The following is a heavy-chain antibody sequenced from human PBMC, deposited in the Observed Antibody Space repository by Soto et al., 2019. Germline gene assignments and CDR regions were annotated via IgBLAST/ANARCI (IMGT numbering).Heavy chain of an antibody. J-gene: IGHJ6*02. CDR3: ARGIEGWYQGRYYYGMDV. V-gene: IGHV4-61*01. CDR1: GGSVSSGSYY. Sequence: QVQLQESGPGLVKPSETLSLTCTVSGGSVSSGSYYWSWIRQPPGKGLEWIGYINYSGSTNYNPSLKNRVTLSVDTSKNQFSLKLSSVTAADTAVYYCARGIEGWYQGRYYYGMDVWGQGTTVTVSS. CDR2: INYSGST. D-gene: IGHD6-19*01.